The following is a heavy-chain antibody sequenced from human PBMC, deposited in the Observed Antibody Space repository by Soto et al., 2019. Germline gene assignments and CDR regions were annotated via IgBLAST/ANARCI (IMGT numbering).Heavy chain of an antibody. V-gene: IGHV1-18*01. CDR3: ARLQLGGDRMLNWFDP. CDR1: GYIFTKYG. Sequence: QVQVVQSGPELKKPGASGKVSCKAQGYIFTKYGIGWVLQAPGHGLEWMGLINVYNGDRKVAQKFQDRVSMTTDTATDTAYMELKSLRSGDTAVYYCARLQLGGDRMLNWFDPWGQGTLVTVSS. CDR2: INVYNGDR. J-gene: IGHJ5*02. D-gene: IGHD2-21*02.